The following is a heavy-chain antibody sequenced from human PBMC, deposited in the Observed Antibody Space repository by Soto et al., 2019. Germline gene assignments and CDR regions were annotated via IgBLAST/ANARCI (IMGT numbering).Heavy chain of an antibody. CDR2: INSDGSST. V-gene: IGHV3-74*01. Sequence: EVQLVESGGGLVQPGESLRLSCAASGFTFSSYWMHWVRQAPGKGLEWVSRINSDGSSTSYAGSVKGRFTISRDNAKNTPYLQMNSLRAEDTAVYYCVRTSLAVAAATREDYWGQGTLVTVSS. CDR1: GFTFSSYW. D-gene: IGHD2-15*01. CDR3: VRTSLAVAAATREDY. J-gene: IGHJ4*02.